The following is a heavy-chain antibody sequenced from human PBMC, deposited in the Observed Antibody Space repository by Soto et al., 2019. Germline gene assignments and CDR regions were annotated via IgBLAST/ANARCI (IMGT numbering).Heavy chain of an antibody. CDR3: ATSGPMHIVWVTAPHDAFDI. CDR2: FEPEEGET. V-gene: IGHV1-24*01. CDR1: GYTLTELS. Sequence: GASVKVSCKVSGYTLTELSMHWVRQAPGKGLERIGGFEPEEGETIYAQKFQGRVTMTEDTSTDTAYMELSRLRTENTAEYYGATSGPMHIVWVTAPHDAFDIWGQGTMATAS. J-gene: IGHJ3*02. D-gene: IGHD2-21*02.